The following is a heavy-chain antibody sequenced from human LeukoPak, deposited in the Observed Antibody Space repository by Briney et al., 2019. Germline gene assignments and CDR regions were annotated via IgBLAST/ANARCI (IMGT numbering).Heavy chain of an antibody. J-gene: IGHJ4*02. Sequence: SETLSLTCTVSGGSISSYYWSWIRQPPGKGLEWIGYIYYTGSTNYNPSLNSRVTLSVDTSKNHFSLKLTSVTAADTAFYYCARGSFGYGYFDNWGQGTLVTVSS. V-gene: IGHV4-59*08. CDR3: ARGSFGYGYFDN. CDR2: IYYTGST. D-gene: IGHD5-18*01. CDR1: GGSISSYY.